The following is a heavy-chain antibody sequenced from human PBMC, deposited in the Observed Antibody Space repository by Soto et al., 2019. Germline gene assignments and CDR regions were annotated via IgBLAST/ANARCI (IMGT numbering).Heavy chain of an antibody. Sequence: EVQLVESGGGLVQPGGSLRLSCAASGFYFSDYNMNWVRQAPGKGLEWVSYISSSGSTKYYADSVKGRFTISRDNAKKSLYLEMNRLGAEDTAVYYCARDQGGGSCYSCYYFAMDVWGPGTTVTVSS. CDR3: ARDQGGGSCYSCYYFAMDV. CDR1: GFYFSDYN. CDR2: ISSSGSTK. J-gene: IGHJ6*02. D-gene: IGHD2-15*01. V-gene: IGHV3-48*01.